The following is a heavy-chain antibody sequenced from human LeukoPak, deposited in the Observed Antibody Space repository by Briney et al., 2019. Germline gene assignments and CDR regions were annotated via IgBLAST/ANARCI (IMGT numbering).Heavy chain of an antibody. Sequence: SETLSLTCTVSGGSISSYHWSWFRQAPGKGLEWIGYIYDSGSTNFNPSLKSRVTISVDTSKNQFSLKLSSVTAADTAVYYCARIAVAGIFCWFDPWGQGTLVTVSS. V-gene: IGHV4-59*01. CDR2: IYDSGST. J-gene: IGHJ5*02. D-gene: IGHD6-19*01. CDR1: GGSISSYH. CDR3: ARIAVAGIFCWFDP.